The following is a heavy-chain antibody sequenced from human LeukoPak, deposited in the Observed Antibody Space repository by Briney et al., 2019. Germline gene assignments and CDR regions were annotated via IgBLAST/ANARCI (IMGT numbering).Heavy chain of an antibody. J-gene: IGHJ4*02. CDR1: GGSISTYY. D-gene: IGHD5-12*01. V-gene: IGHV4-59*01. CDR3: ARVTEGGYNFDY. CDR2: MSYIGST. Sequence: SETLSLTCTVSGGSISTYYGTWIRQPPGKGLERIGYMSYIGSTNCNPSLKSRVTISVDTSKNQFSLKLNSVTAADTAVYYCARVTEGGYNFDYWGQGILITVSS.